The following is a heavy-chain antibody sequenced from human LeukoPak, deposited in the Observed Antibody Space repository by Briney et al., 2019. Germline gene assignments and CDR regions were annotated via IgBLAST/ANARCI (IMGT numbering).Heavy chain of an antibody. J-gene: IGHJ4*02. D-gene: IGHD2-2*01. Sequence: GGSLRLSCAASGFTFSSYAMSWVRQAPGKGLEWVSAISGSGGSTYHADSVKGRFTISRDNSKNTLYLQMNSLRAEDTAVYYCAKDNQLLSRRYYFDYWGQGTLVTVSS. CDR1: GFTFSSYA. V-gene: IGHV3-23*01. CDR2: ISGSGGST. CDR3: AKDNQLLSRRYYFDY.